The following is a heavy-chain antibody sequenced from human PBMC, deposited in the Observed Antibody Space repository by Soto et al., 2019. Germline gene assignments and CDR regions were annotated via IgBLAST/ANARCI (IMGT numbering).Heavy chain of an antibody. V-gene: IGHV1-18*01. D-gene: IGHD3-16*01. J-gene: IGHJ5*02. CDR3: AREKGENPYPWGWFDP. CDR1: GYTFTSYG. Sequence: QVQLVQSGAEVKKPGASVKVSCKASGYTFTSYGISWVRQAPGQGLEWMGWISAYNGNTNYAQKLQGRVTMTTDPSTSTAYRERRSLRSDDTAVYYWAREKGENPYPWGWFDPWGQGTLVTVSS. CDR2: ISAYNGNT.